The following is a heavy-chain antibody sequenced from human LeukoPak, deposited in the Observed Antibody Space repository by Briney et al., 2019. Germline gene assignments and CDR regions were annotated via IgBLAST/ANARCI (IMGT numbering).Heavy chain of an antibody. Sequence: PSETLSLTCTVSGGSISSGSYYWTWIRQPAGKGLEWIGRIYTSGSTNYNPSLKSRLTISVDTSRNQFSLRLSSVTAADTAVYYCARVPRQNTQLRFLHFDLWGRGTLVTVSS. CDR2: IYTSGST. V-gene: IGHV4-61*02. J-gene: IGHJ2*01. CDR3: ARVPRQNTQLRFLHFDL. CDR1: GGSISSGSYY. D-gene: IGHD3-3*01.